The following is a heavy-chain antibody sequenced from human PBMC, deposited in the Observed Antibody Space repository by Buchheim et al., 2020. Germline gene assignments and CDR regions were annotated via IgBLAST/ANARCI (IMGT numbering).Heavy chain of an antibody. CDR3: ARDRYSDSSGDYYESVY. D-gene: IGHD3-22*01. CDR2: IHPISGTA. Sequence: QVQLVQSGAEVKKPGSSVKVSCKASGGTFSTYAISWMRQAPGQRLEWMGGIHPISGTANYAQKFQGRVTITADESTGTAHMELSSLISEDTAIYYCARDRYSDSSGDYYESVYWGQGT. V-gene: IGHV1-69*01. J-gene: IGHJ4*02. CDR1: GGTFSTYA.